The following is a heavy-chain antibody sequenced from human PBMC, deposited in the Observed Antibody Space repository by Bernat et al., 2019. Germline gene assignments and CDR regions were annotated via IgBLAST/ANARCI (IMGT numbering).Heavy chain of an antibody. CDR2: ISGSGGST. J-gene: IGHJ4*02. D-gene: IGHD4-17*01. V-gene: IGHV3-23*04. Sequence: VQLVESGGGVVQPGRSLRLSCAASGFTFSSYGIHWVRQAPGKGLEWVSAISGSGGSTYYADSVKGRFTISRDNSKNTLYLQMNSLRAEDTAVYYCAKDSFNDYGDYYFDYWGQGTLVTVSS. CDR3: AKDSFNDYGDYYFDY. CDR1: GFTFSSYG.